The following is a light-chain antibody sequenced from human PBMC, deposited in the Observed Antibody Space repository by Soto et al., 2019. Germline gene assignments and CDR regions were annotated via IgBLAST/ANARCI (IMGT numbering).Light chain of an antibody. CDR3: QSYDSSLSGGV. J-gene: IGLJ3*02. CDR1: TSNIGTNA. V-gene: IGLV1-36*01. Sequence: QSVLTQPPSVSEAPGQRVTISCSGRTSNIGTNAVNWYQQLPGKAPKLLIYYDDLLPSRVSDRFSASKSGTSASLAITGLLAEDEADYYCQSYDSSLSGGVFGGGTKLTVL. CDR2: YDD.